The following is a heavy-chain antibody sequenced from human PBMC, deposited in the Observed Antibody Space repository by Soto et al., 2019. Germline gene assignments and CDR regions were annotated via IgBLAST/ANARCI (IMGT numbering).Heavy chain of an antibody. V-gene: IGHV3-48*02. CDR3: ARVKGYCSGGSCYRDAFDI. D-gene: IGHD2-15*01. J-gene: IGHJ3*02. CDR1: GFTVSSYS. Sequence: GGSLRLSCAASGFTVSSYSMNRVRQAPGKGLEWVSYISSSSSTIYYADSVKGRFTISRDNAKNSLYLQMNSLRDEDTAVYYCARVKGYCSGGSCYRDAFDIWGQGTMVTVSS. CDR2: ISSSSSTI.